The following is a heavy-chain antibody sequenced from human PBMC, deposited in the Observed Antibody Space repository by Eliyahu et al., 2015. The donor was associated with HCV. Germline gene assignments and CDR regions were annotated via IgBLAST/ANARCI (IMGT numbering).Heavy chain of an antibody. CDR2: IHHSGST. CDR1: GGSFSGXY. CDR3: ARDLVVVAATSNAFDI. D-gene: IGHD2-15*01. J-gene: IGHJ3*02. Sequence: QVQLQQWGAGLLKPSETLSLTCAVYGGSFSGXYWXWIRQPPGKGLEWIGEIHHSGSTNYNPSLKSRVTISVDTSKNQFXLKLSSVTAADTAVYYCARDLVVVAATSNAFDIWGQGTMVTVSS. V-gene: IGHV4-34*01.